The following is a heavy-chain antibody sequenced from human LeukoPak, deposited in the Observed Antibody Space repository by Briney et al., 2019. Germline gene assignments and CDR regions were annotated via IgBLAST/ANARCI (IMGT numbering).Heavy chain of an antibody. Sequence: GGSLRLSCAASRFTFSGYYMCWIRQAPGKGLEWVSYISSSSSYTNYADSVKGRFTISRDNARNSLYLQMNSLRAEDTAVYFCARDCSSTSCYWDYWGQGTLVTVSS. CDR2: ISSSSSYT. CDR3: ARDCSSTSCYWDY. V-gene: IGHV3-11*06. J-gene: IGHJ4*02. D-gene: IGHD2-2*01. CDR1: RFTFSGYY.